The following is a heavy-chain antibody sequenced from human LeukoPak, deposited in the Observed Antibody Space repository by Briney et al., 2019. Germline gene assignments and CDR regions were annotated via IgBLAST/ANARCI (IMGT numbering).Heavy chain of an antibody. Sequence: GGSLRLSCAASGFTFSGYGMHWVRQAPGKGLEWVAVISYDGSNKYYADSVKGRFTISRDNSKNTLYLQMNSLRAEDTAVYYCAKDSAYGDYAYYFDYWGQGTLVTVSS. D-gene: IGHD4-17*01. CDR2: ISYDGSNK. V-gene: IGHV3-30*18. CDR3: AKDSAYGDYAYYFDY. J-gene: IGHJ4*02. CDR1: GFTFSGYG.